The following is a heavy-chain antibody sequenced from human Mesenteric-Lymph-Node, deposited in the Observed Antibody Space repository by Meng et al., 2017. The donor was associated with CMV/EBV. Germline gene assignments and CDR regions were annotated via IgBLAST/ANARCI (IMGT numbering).Heavy chain of an antibody. CDR3: ARDRYSNYSPCLDY. CDR1: GFTFSDYA. D-gene: IGHD5-12*01. V-gene: IGHV3-30*03. Sequence: GESLKISCAASGFTFSDYAMHWVRQAPGKGLEWVAVISHEGNNKLNGDSVKGRFTVSRDNSRNTLFLEMNSLRPEDTAVYYCARDRYSNYSPCLDYWGQGTLVTVS. J-gene: IGHJ4*02. CDR2: ISHEGNNK.